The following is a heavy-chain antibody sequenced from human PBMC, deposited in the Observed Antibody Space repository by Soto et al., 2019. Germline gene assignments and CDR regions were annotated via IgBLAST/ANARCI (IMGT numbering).Heavy chain of an antibody. J-gene: IGHJ4*02. V-gene: IGHV4-4*07. CDR2: IYRSGST. Sequence: QVQLQESGPRLVKPSETLSLTCTVSGDSISTYYWSWIRQTPEQGLECIGRIYRSGSTTYNPSLRSRVTMSVDTSRDQFSLRLSSATAADTAVYYCARGKADFGYWGQGILVTVSS. D-gene: IGHD6-25*01. CDR1: GDSISTYY. CDR3: ARGKADFGY.